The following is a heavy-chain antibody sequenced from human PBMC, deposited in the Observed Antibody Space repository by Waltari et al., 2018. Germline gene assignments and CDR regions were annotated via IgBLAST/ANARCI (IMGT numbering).Heavy chain of an antibody. CDR1: GYTFTGYY. CDR3: ATPYYYDSTDAFDI. Sequence: QVQLVQSGAEVKKPGASVKVSCKASGYTFTGYYLHWVRQAPGQGLEWMGRINPNSGGTNYAQKFQGRVTMTRDTSISTAYMELSRLRSDDTAVYYCATPYYYDSTDAFDIWGQGTMVTVSS. CDR2: INPNSGGT. D-gene: IGHD3-22*01. J-gene: IGHJ3*02. V-gene: IGHV1-2*06.